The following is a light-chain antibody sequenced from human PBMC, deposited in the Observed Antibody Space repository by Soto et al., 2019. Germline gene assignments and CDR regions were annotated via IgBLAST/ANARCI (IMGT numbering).Light chain of an antibody. CDR1: QDIISW. CDR3: QHANSFPGT. CDR2: ASS. Sequence: DIQMTQSPSSVSASVGDRVTITCRASQDIISWFAWYQQQPGEAPRLLLYASSNLQSAGPSKFSGSSSGTDFLLTISSLQPEDFANYYRQHANSFPGTFGAGTRVDIK. J-gene: IGKJ3*01. V-gene: IGKV1-12*01.